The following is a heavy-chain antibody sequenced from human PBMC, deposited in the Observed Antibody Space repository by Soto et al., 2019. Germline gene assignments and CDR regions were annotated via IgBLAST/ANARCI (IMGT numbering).Heavy chain of an antibody. Sequence: GGSLRLSCAASGFTFSSYAMSWVRQAPGKGLEWVSAISGSGGSTYYADSLKGRFTISRDNSKNTLYLQMNSLRAEDTAVYYCANRGGDCYSWDDYGGNLACVFDYWGQGTLVTVSS. V-gene: IGHV3-23*01. D-gene: IGHD2-21*02. CDR1: GFTFSSYA. J-gene: IGHJ4*02. CDR2: ISGSGGST. CDR3: ANRGGDCYSWDDYGGNLACVFDY.